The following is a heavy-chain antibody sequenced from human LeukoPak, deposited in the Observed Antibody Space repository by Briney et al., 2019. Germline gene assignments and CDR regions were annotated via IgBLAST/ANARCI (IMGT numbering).Heavy chain of an antibody. Sequence: GGSLRLSCAASGFTFSNAWMSWVRQAPGKGLEWVGRIKSKTDGGTTDYAAPVKGRFTISREDSKNTLYLQMNSLKTEDTAVYYCTTDPRKYSRSWPLNLDYWGQGTLVTVSS. J-gene: IGHJ4*02. D-gene: IGHD6-13*01. CDR2: IKSKTDGGTT. CDR3: TTDPRKYSRSWPLNLDY. V-gene: IGHV3-15*01. CDR1: GFTFSNAW.